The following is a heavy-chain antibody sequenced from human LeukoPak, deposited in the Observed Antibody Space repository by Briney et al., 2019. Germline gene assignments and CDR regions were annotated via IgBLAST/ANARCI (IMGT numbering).Heavy chain of an antibody. V-gene: IGHV1-69*06. Sequence: SVKVSCKASGGTFNRYAISWVRQAPGQGLEWMGGIIPMFDTANYAQRFQGRLTITADKSTSTGYMELSSLTSEDTAVYYCARAPSYYDSSGYRPGYFDYWGQGTLVTVSS. CDR2: IIPMFDTA. D-gene: IGHD3-22*01. CDR1: GGTFNRYA. J-gene: IGHJ4*02. CDR3: ARAPSYYDSSGYRPGYFDY.